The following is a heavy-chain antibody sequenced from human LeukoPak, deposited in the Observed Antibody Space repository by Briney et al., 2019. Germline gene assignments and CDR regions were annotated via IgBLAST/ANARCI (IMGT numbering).Heavy chain of an antibody. CDR1: GYTFIKFG. CDR2: ISADNGNT. V-gene: IGHV1-18*01. Sequence: GASVKVSCEASGYTFIKFGISWVRRAPGQGLEWMGWISADNGNTYYTQKFQGRVTFTTDTSTSTAYMELRSLRSDDTAVYYCARVDILTGYYFFDYWGQGTLVTVSS. D-gene: IGHD3-9*01. J-gene: IGHJ4*02. CDR3: ARVDILTGYYFFDY.